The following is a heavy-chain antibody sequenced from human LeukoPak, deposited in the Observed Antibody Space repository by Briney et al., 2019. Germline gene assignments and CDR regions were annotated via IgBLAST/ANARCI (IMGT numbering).Heavy chain of an antibody. D-gene: IGHD2/OR15-2a*01. CDR2: ISMTGYYI. CDR1: GFTFKKYA. V-gene: IGHV3-21*01. Sequence: GDSLRLSCAASGFTFKKYAMNWVRQAPGKGLEWVSSISMTGYYINDADSVKGRFTISRDNSKNSLYLQMNSLRDEDTAVYYCTRGLVSSEYPPTFVPDFWGQGTLVTVSS. J-gene: IGHJ4*02. CDR3: TRGLVSSEYPPTFVPDF.